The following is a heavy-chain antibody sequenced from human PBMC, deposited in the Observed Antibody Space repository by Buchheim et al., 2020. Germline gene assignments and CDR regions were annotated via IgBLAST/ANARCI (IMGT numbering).Heavy chain of an antibody. CDR2: IYYSGST. J-gene: IGHJ6*02. CDR3: ARDSSTYYDFWSGYSNYYYYGMDV. CDR1: GGSFSGYY. Sequence: QVQLQQWGAGLLKPSETLSLTCAVYGGSFSGYYWSWIRQPPGKGLEWIGYIYYSGSTYYNPSLKSRVTISVDTSKNQFSLKLSSVTAADTAVYYCARDSSTYYDFWSGYSNYYYYGMDVWGQGTT. V-gene: IGHV4-34*01. D-gene: IGHD3-3*01.